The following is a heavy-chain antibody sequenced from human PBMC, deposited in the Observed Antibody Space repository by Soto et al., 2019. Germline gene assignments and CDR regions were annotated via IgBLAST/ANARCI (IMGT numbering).Heavy chain of an antibody. V-gene: IGHV4-39*01. D-gene: IGHD1-26*01. Sequence: SETLSLTCTVSGGSISSRSYYWGWIRQPPGKKIERIGSIYYSGSTYYNQSLKSRVTISVDTSKNQFSLKLSSVTAADTAVYYCAKYSGSYYGGWDYYYGMDVWGQGTTVTVSS. J-gene: IGHJ6*02. CDR1: GGSISSRSYY. CDR2: IYYSGST. CDR3: AKYSGSYYGGWDYYYGMDV.